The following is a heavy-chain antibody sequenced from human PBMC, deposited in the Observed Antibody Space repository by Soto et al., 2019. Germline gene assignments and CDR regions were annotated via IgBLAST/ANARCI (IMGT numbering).Heavy chain of an antibody. CDR1: GYTFTSYG. CDR3: ARDGDCSGGNCYSSVDPGGDY. D-gene: IGHD2-15*01. V-gene: IGHV1-18*01. J-gene: IGHJ4*02. CDR2: ISAYNGNT. Sequence: GASVKVSCKASGYTFTSYGISWVRQAPGQGLEWMGWISAYNGNTNYAQKLQGRVTMTTDTSTSTAYMELRSLRSDDTAVYYCARDGDCSGGNCYSSVDPGGDYWGQGTLVTVSS.